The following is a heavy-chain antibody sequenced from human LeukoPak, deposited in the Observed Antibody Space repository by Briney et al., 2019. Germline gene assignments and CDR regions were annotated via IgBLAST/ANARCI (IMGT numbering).Heavy chain of an antibody. CDR2: LPPDGSYQ. CDR3: ARGSGIAVAGSQEFDY. V-gene: IGHV3-30*04. D-gene: IGHD6-19*01. J-gene: IGHJ4*02. CDR1: GFTFSDYT. Sequence: PGGSLRLSCAASGFTFSDYTMQWVRQAPGKGLEWVALLPPDGSYQYYADSLKGRFTISRDNFKNALYLQMNSLRAEDTAVYYCARGSGIAVAGSQEFDYWGQGTLVTVSS.